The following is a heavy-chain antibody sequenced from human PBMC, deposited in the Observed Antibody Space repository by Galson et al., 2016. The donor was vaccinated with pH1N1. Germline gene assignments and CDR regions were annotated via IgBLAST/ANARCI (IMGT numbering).Heavy chain of an antibody. J-gene: IGHJ4*02. Sequence: SEILSLTCTVSGGSVSSATYYWSWIRQPPGKGLEWIGYIYYSGSTNYNTSLKNRVTFSVDTSKNQFSLRLNSVTAADTAVYYCARVFDHDGPGDFYFDYWGQGTLVSVSS. V-gene: IGHV4-61*01. D-gene: IGHD3-10*02. CDR1: GGSVSSATYY. CDR2: IYYSGST. CDR3: ARVFDHDGPGDFYFDY.